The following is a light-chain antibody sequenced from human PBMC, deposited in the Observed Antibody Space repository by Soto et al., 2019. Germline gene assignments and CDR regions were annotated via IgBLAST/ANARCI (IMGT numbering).Light chain of an antibody. CDR3: CSYAGSHTFV. CDR2: DVS. Sequence: QSELGQAPSASRSQGQSVPNSYTGTSSDVGGYNFVSWYQQYPGKAPKFMIYDVSKRPSGVPDRFSGSKSGNTASLTISGLLAEDEADYYCCSYAGSHTFVFGTGTKVTVL. V-gene: IGLV2-11*01. J-gene: IGLJ1*01. CDR1: SSDVGGYNF.